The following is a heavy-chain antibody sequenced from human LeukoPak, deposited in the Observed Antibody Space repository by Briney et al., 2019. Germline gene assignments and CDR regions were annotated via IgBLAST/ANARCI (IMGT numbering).Heavy chain of an antibody. J-gene: IGHJ4*02. Sequence: PGGSLRLSCAASGFTFRSYGMHWVRQAPGKGLEWVAYIQNDGSNEQYADSVKGRFSISRDSSKNILYLQMNSLRAEDTALYYCARVGDYSSSSYFDYWGQGTLVTVSS. V-gene: IGHV3-30*02. D-gene: IGHD6-13*01. CDR1: GFTFRSYG. CDR2: IQNDGSNE. CDR3: ARVGDYSSSSYFDY.